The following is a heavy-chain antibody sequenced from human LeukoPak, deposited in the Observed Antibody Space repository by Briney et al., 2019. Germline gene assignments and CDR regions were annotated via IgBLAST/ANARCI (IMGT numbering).Heavy chain of an antibody. V-gene: IGHV3-21*01. D-gene: IGHD3-22*01. J-gene: IGHJ4*02. CDR1: GFTFSSYS. CDR2: VNTVSSYI. Sequence: GGSLRLSCAASGFTFSSYSFNWVRQAPGRGLEWVSSVNTVSSYIYYADSVRGRFTISRDNADNSLYLQMNGLRAEDTGVYYCARLRRNSDTSGYYYYYDYWGQGTLVTVSS. CDR3: ARLRRNSDTSGYYYYYDY.